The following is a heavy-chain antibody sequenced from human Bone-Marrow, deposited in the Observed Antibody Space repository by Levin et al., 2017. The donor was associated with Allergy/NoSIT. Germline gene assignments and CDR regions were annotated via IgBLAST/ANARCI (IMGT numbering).Heavy chain of an antibody. D-gene: IGHD3-10*01. CDR3: ARALWFGDVVFSGLPLADH. Sequence: PGGSLRLSCGASGFSFSRYWMSWVRQAPGKGPEWVANIKEDGSEKYHVDSVKGRFTISRDNVKKSLYLQMNSLRAEDTAVYYCARALWFGDVVFSGLPLADHWGRGTLVTVSS. CDR2: IKEDGSEK. V-gene: IGHV3-7*04. J-gene: IGHJ4*02. CDR1: GFSFSRYW.